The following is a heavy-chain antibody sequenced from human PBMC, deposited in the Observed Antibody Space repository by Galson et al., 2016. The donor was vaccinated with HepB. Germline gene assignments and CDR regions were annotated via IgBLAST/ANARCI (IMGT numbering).Heavy chain of an antibody. Sequence: SLRLSCAASGFTFSRYGMHWVRQAPGKGLEWVTFISYDGSNKYYADSVKGRFTISRDNSKNTLYLQMNSLRAEDTAVYYCAKDPYYYGSGSYLYFHYWGRGTLVTVSS. CDR1: GFTFSRYG. D-gene: IGHD3-10*01. CDR2: ISYDGSNK. V-gene: IGHV3-30*18. CDR3: AKDPYYYGSGSYLYFHY. J-gene: IGHJ2*01.